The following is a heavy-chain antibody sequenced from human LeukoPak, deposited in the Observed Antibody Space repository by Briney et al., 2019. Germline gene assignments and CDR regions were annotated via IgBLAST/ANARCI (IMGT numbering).Heavy chain of an antibody. CDR1: GYSFTSYW. D-gene: IGHD2-2*01. CDR3: ARQAVPVAKYFQY. CDR2: IYPGDSDT. Sequence: GESLKISCKGSGYSFTSYWIGWVRQLPGKGLEWMGIIYPGDSDTRYSPSFQGQVTISADKSISTAYLQWSSLKASDTAMYYCARQAVPVAKYFQYWSQGTLVTVSS. J-gene: IGHJ1*01. V-gene: IGHV5-51*01.